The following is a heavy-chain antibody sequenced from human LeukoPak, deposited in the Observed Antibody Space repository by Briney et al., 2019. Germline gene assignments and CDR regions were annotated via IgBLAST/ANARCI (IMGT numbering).Heavy chain of an antibody. V-gene: IGHV1-18*01. CDR1: GYTFTTYV. Sequence: ASVKVSCKASGYTFTTYVINWGRQAPGQGLESMGCICPYNGNTHYAEKLQGRVTMTTDTSTSTGYMELRSLTSEDTAVYYCARIPQGGWSGYYYFDYWGQGTLVTVSS. CDR2: ICPYNGNT. CDR3: ARIPQGGWSGYYYFDY. D-gene: IGHD3-3*01. J-gene: IGHJ4*02.